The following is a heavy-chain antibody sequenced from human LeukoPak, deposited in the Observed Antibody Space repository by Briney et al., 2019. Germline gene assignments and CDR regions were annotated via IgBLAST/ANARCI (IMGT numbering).Heavy chain of an antibody. V-gene: IGHV4-34*09. D-gene: IGHD3-10*01. J-gene: IGHJ3*02. Sequence: SETLSLTCAVYGGSFSGYYWSWIRQPPGKGLEWIGEINHSGSTNYNPSLKSRVTISVDTSKNQFSLKLSSVTAADTAVYYCARVWFGESLWSAFDIWGQGTLVTVSS. CDR3: ARVWFGESLWSAFDI. CDR1: GGSFSGYY. CDR2: INHSGST.